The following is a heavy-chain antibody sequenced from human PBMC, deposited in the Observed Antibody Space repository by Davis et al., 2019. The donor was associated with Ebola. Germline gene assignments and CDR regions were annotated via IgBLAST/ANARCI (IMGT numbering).Heavy chain of an antibody. Sequence: ASVKVSCKASGYTFTSYGISWVRQAPGQGLEWMGWISAYNGNTNYAQKLQGRVTMTTDTSTSTAYMELRSLRSDDTAVYYCARENRNGMVQGVPYDAFDIWGQGTMVTVSS. CDR3: ARENRNGMVQGVPYDAFDI. J-gene: IGHJ3*02. V-gene: IGHV1-18*01. D-gene: IGHD3-10*01. CDR2: ISAYNGNT. CDR1: GYTFTSYG.